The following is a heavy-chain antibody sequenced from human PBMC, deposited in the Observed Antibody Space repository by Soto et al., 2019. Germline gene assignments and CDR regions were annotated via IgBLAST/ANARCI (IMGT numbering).Heavy chain of an antibody. V-gene: IGHV1-69*06. CDR1: GGTFSSYA. D-gene: IGHD4-17*01. Sequence: QVQLVQSGAEVKKPGSSVKVSCKASGGTFSSYAISWVRQAPGQGLEWMGGIIPIFGTANYAQKFQGRVTITADKSTSTAYMELSSLRSEDTAVYYCAKDPLDYGDFPNWFDPWGQGTLVTVSS. CDR3: AKDPLDYGDFPNWFDP. J-gene: IGHJ5*02. CDR2: IIPIFGTA.